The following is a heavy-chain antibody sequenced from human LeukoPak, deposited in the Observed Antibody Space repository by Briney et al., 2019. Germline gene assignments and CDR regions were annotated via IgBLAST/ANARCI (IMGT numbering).Heavy chain of an antibody. CDR2: IYHSGST. CDR3: ARGTGYCSSTSCPDFDY. V-gene: IGHV4-38-2*02. Sequence: PSETLSLTCTVSGHSISSDYYWAWVRQPPGKGLEWIGSIYHSGSTNYNPSLKSRVTISVDTSKNQFSLKLSSVTAADTAVYYCARGTGYCSSTSCPDFDYWGQGTLVTVSS. CDR1: GHSISSDYY. J-gene: IGHJ4*02. D-gene: IGHD2-2*01.